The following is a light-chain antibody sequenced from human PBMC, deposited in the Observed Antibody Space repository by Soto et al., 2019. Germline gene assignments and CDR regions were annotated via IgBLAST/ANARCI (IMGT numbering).Light chain of an antibody. CDR3: QQYNNWPPWT. V-gene: IGKV3-15*01. J-gene: IGKJ1*01. Sequence: ELVMTQSPATLSLSPGERSTLSCRSSQSISSNLAWYQHKPGQAPRLLIYSASTRATGIPARFSGSGSGTEFTLTISSLQSEDFAVYYCQQYNNWPPWTFGQGTKVDIK. CDR2: SAS. CDR1: QSISSN.